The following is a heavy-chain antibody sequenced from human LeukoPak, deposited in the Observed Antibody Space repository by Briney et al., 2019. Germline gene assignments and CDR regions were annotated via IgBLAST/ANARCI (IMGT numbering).Heavy chain of an antibody. J-gene: IGHJ5*02. CDR1: GYTFTGYY. CDR2: INPNSGGT. V-gene: IGHV1-2*06. D-gene: IGHD3-10*01. Sequence: GASVKVSCKASGYTFTGYYMHWVRQAPGQGLEWMGRINPNSGGTNYAQKFQGRVTMARDTSISTAYMELSRLRSDDTAVYYCARRPGSGELLTVGNWFDHWGQGTLVTVSS. CDR3: ARRPGSGELLTVGNWFDH.